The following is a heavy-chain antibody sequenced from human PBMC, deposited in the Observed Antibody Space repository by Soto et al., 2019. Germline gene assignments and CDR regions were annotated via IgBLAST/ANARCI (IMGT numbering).Heavy chain of an antibody. CDR1: GGTFSSYA. D-gene: IGHD3-22*01. V-gene: IGHV1-69*01. CDR3: AREEPDGKGYYDSSGDHHYYYYGMDD. J-gene: IGHJ6*02. CDR2: IIPIFGTA. Sequence: QVQLVQSGAEVKKPGSSVKVSCKASGGTFSSYAISWVRQAPGQGLEWMGGIIPIFGTANYAQKFQGRVTITADEPTSKANIKLTSQKSKNTAVKYRAREEPDGKGYYDSSGDHHYYYYGMDDWGQGTTVTVSS.